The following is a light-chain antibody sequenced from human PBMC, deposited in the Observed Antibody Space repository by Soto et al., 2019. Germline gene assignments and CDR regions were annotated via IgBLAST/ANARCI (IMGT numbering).Light chain of an antibody. CDR1: QSLLHITGETF. CDR3: MQSTQLPPT. Sequence: DVAMTQTPVSLSVAPGQPASISCKSSQSLLHITGETFLFWYLQKPGQSPQLLIYEVSTRVSGVPDRFSGSGSGTDFTLEISRVETDDVGIYYCMQSTQLPPTFGQGTRLEIK. V-gene: IGKV2D-29*02. J-gene: IGKJ5*01. CDR2: EVS.